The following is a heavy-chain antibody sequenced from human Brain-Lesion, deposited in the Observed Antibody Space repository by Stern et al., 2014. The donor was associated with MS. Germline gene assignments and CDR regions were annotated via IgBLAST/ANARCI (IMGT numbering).Heavy chain of an antibody. V-gene: IGHV4-61*02. CDR3: ARASAPLYSGNWFDS. Sequence: VQLVESGPGLVKPSQTLSVTCTVSGDSISRDNYFWSWIRQAAGKRLEWIGRIHASGSTFYNPSLKSRVTISEDPSKTQFSLKLNSVTAEDTAVYYCARASAPLYSGNWFDSWGQGTLVSVSS. J-gene: IGHJ5*01. D-gene: IGHD5-18*01. CDR2: IHASGST. CDR1: GDSISRDNYF.